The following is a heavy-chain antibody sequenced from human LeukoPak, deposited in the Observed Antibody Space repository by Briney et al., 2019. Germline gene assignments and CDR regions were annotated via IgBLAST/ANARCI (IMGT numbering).Heavy chain of an antibody. V-gene: IGHV3-21*01. CDR2: ISSSSNYI. Sequence: GGSLRLSCAASGFTFSSYSMIWVRQAPGKGLEWVSSISSSSNYIYYADSLKGRFTISRDNAKNSLYLQMNSLRAEDTAVYYCARDADSSSWSMYYYYGMDVWGQGTTVTVSS. CDR1: GFTFSSYS. CDR3: ARDADSSSWSMYYYYGMDV. D-gene: IGHD6-13*01. J-gene: IGHJ6*02.